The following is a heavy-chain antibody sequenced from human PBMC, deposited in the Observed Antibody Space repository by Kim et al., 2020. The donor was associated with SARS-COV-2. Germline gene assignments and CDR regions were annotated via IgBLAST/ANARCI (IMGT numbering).Heavy chain of an antibody. CDR2: ISGSGGST. J-gene: IGHJ4*02. V-gene: IGHV3-23*01. D-gene: IGHD1-26*01. CDR3: AKRPGWELLGGYFDY. CDR1: GFTFSSYA. Sequence: GGSLRLSCAASGFTFSSYAMSWVRQAPGKGLEWVSAISGSGGSTYYADSVKGRFTISRDNSKNTLYLQMNSLRAEDTAVYYCAKRPGWELLGGYFDYWGQGTLVTVSS.